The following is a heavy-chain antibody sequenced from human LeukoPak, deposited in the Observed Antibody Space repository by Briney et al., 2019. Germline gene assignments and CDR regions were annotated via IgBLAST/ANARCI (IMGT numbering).Heavy chain of an antibody. D-gene: IGHD4-11*01. CDR1: GFTFSSYG. Sequence: GGSLRLSCAASGFTFSSYGMHWVRQAPGKGLEWVALLSYDGSNEYYADSVKGRFTISRDNSKNTLYLQMNSLRAEDTAVYYCAKSMTTMTTLSYFDCWGQGTLVTVSS. V-gene: IGHV3-30*18. CDR2: LSYDGSNE. J-gene: IGHJ4*02. CDR3: AKSMTTMTTLSYFDC.